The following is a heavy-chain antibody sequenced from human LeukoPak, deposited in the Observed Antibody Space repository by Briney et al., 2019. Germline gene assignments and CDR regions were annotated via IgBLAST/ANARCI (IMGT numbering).Heavy chain of an antibody. D-gene: IGHD4-17*01. V-gene: IGHV1-69*04. Sequence: ASVKVSCRASGGTFSSYAISWVRQDPGQGLEWMGRIIPILGIANYAQKFQGRVTITADKSTSTAYMELSSLRSEDTAVYYCARVHYGDYSFDYWGQGTLVTVSS. CDR2: IIPILGIA. CDR3: ARVHYGDYSFDY. CDR1: GGTFSSYA. J-gene: IGHJ4*02.